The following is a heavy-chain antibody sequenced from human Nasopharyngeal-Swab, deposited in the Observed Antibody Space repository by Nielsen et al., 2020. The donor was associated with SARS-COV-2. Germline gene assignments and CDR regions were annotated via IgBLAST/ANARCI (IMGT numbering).Heavy chain of an antibody. CDR3: ARLAGLGLYYYYGMDV. J-gene: IGHJ6*02. CDR1: GFTFSRYV. V-gene: IGHV3-23*01. D-gene: IGHD2-15*01. Sequence: GESLKISCAASGFTFSRYVMSWVRQAPGKGLEWVSAIIGSGGKTYYADSVKGRFTLSRDNSKNTLYLQMNSLRAEDTAVYYCARLAGLGLYYYYGMDVWGQGTTVTVSS. CDR2: IIGSGGKT.